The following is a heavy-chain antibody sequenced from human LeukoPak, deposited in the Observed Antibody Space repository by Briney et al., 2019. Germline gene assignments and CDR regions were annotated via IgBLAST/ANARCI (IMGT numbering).Heavy chain of an antibody. CDR1: GYTLTELS. CDR3: ATAPYSYGYATLVY. D-gene: IGHD5-18*01. J-gene: IGHJ4*02. V-gene: IGHV1-24*01. CDR2: FGPEDGET. Sequence: ASVKVSCKVSGYTLTELSMHWVRQAPGKGLEWMGGFGPEDGETIYAQKFQGRVTMTEDTSTDTAYMELSSLRSEDTAVYYCATAPYSYGYATLVYWGQGTLVTVSS.